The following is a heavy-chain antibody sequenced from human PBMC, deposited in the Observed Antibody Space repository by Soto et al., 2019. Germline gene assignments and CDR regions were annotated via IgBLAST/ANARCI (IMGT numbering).Heavy chain of an antibody. J-gene: IGHJ4*02. CDR2: VYYSENT. CDR1: GGSVSSGGYS. D-gene: IGHD6-6*01. CDR3: ARVGLGYSNSWGFDY. Sequence: LSLTCTVSGGSVSSGGYSWNWIRQPPGKGLEWIGYVYYSENTKYNPSLKSRVTISVDTSKDQISLKLSSVTAADTAVYYCARVGLGYSNSWGFDYWGQGTLVTVSS. V-gene: IGHV4-61*08.